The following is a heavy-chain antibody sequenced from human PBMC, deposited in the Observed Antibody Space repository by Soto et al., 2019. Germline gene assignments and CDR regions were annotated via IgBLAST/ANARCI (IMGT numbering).Heavy chain of an antibody. J-gene: IGHJ4*02. CDR2: IYYSGST. D-gene: IGHD2-21*02. Sequence: PSETLSLTCTVSGGSISSYYWSWIRQPPGKGLEWIGYIYYSGSTNYNPSLKSRVTISVDTSKNQFSLKLSSVTAADTAVYYCAGAEAYCGGDCYFIHDYWGQGTLVTVSS. CDR3: AGAEAYCGGDCYFIHDY. CDR1: GGSISSYY. V-gene: IGHV4-59*01.